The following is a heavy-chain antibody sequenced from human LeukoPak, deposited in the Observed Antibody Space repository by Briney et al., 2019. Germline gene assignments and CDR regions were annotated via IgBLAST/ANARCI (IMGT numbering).Heavy chain of an antibody. CDR3: TGYLSSGVEMATIIAY. CDR2: INPNSGGT. D-gene: IGHD5-24*01. Sequence: ASVKVSCKASGYTFTGYYMHWVRQAPGQGLEWMGRINPNSGGTNYAQKFQGRVTMTRDTSISTAYMELSRLRSDDTAVYYCTGYLSSGVEMATIIAYWGQGTLVTVSS. V-gene: IGHV1-2*06. J-gene: IGHJ4*02. CDR1: GYTFTGYY.